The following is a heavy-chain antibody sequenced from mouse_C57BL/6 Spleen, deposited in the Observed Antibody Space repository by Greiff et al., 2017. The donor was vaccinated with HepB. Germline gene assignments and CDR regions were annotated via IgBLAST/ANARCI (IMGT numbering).Heavy chain of an antibody. D-gene: IGHD2-2*01. V-gene: IGHV1-50*01. CDR3: ARRGLPFMDY. Sequence: QVQLQQPGAELVKPGASVKLSCKASGYTFTSYWMQWVKQRPGQGLEWIGEIDPSDSYTNYNQKFKGKATLTVDTSSSTAYMQLSSLTSEDSAVYYCARRGLPFMDYWGQGTSVTVSS. CDR2: IDPSDSYT. J-gene: IGHJ4*01. CDR1: GYTFTSYW.